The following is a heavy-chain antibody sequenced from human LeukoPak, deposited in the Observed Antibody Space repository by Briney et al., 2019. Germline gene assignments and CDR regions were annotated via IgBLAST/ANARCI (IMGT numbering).Heavy chain of an antibody. V-gene: IGHV3-9*01. CDR1: GFTFDDYA. J-gene: IGHJ4*02. D-gene: IGHD2-15*01. CDR3: AARRVGRYYFDY. CDR2: ISWNSGSI. Sequence: PGRSLRLSRAASGFTFDDYAMHWVRQAPGKGLGWVSGISWNSGSIGYADSVKGRFTISRDNAKNSLYLQMNSLRAEDTALYYCAARRVGRYYFDYWGQGTLVTVSS.